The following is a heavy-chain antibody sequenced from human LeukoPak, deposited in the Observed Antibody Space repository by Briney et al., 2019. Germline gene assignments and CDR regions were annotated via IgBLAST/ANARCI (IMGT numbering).Heavy chain of an antibody. V-gene: IGHV3-23*01. J-gene: IGHJ5*02. CDR3: ARDAMVRSDYNWFDP. D-gene: IGHD3-10*01. CDR1: GFTFSSYA. CDR2: ISGSGGST. Sequence: GGSLRLSCAASGFTFSSYAMSWVRQAPGKGLEWVSAISGSGGSTYYADSVKGRFTISRDNSKNTLYLQINSLRAEDTAVYYCARDAMVRSDYNWFDPWGQGTLVTVSS.